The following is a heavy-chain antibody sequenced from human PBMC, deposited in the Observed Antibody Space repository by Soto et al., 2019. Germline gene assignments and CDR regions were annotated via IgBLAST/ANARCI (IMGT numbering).Heavy chain of an antibody. Sequence: QVQLVESGGGVVQPGRSLRLSCAASGFTFSSYAMHWVRQAPGKGLEWVAVISYDGSNKYYADSVKGRFTISRDNSKDTRYMQMDSRRAEDSAVYYCERGGLSYCYYGMDVWGQGTTVTVSS. V-gene: IGHV3-30-3*01. J-gene: IGHJ6*02. CDR1: GFTFSSYA. CDR3: ERGGLSYCYYGMDV. CDR2: ISYDGSNK.